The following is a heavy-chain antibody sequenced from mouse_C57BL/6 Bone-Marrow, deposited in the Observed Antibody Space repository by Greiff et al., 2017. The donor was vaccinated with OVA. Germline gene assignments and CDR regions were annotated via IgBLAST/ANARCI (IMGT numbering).Heavy chain of an antibody. V-gene: IGHV5-16*01. Sequence: KLVESEGGLVQPGSSMKLSCTASGFTFSDYYMAWVRQVPEKGLEWVANINYDGSSTYYLDSLKSRFIISRDNAKNILYLQMSSLKSEDTATYYCARGEYYGSSYDYTMDYWGQGTSVTVSS. CDR2: INYDGSST. J-gene: IGHJ4*01. CDR3: ARGEYYGSSYDYTMDY. CDR1: GFTFSDYY. D-gene: IGHD1-1*01.